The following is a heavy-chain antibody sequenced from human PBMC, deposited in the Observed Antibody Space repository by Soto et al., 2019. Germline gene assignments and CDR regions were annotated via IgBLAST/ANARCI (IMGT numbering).Heavy chain of an antibody. CDR3: ASSAGATIFGVVMPFDY. J-gene: IGHJ4*02. Sequence: SETLSLTCAVYGGSFSGYYWSWIRQPPGKGLEWIGEINHSGSTNYNPSLKSRVTISVDTSKNQFSLKLSSVTAADTAVYYCASSAGATIFGVVMPFDYWGQGTLVTVSS. V-gene: IGHV4-34*01. CDR2: INHSGST. CDR1: GGSFSGYY. D-gene: IGHD3-3*01.